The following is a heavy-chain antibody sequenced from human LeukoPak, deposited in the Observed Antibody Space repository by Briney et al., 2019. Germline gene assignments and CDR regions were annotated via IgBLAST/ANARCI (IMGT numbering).Heavy chain of an antibody. D-gene: IGHD3-22*01. V-gene: IGHV4-59*01. CDR3: ARGHGSYYYDSSGYLLTDY. CDR1: GGSISSYY. CDR2: IYYSGST. Sequence: SETLSLTCTVSGGSISSYYWSWIWQPPGKGLEWIGYIYYSGSTNYNPSLKSRVTISVDTSKNQFSLKLSSVTAADTAVYYCARGHGSYYYDSSGYLLTDYWGQGTLVTVSS. J-gene: IGHJ4*02.